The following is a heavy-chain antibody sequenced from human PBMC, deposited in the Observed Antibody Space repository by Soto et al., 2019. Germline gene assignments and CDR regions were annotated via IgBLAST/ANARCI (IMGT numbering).Heavy chain of an antibody. Sequence: QVQLQESGPGLVKPSQTLSLTCTVSGGSISSGDYYWSWIRQHPGKGLEWIGYIHYSGSTYYNPSLKSRVTLSVDTSKNQFALKLSSVTAADTAVYYCARWWSGSRQGFDPWGQGTLVSVSS. J-gene: IGHJ5*02. D-gene: IGHD3-3*01. CDR1: GGSISSGDYY. CDR2: IHYSGST. CDR3: ARWWSGSRQGFDP. V-gene: IGHV4-31*03.